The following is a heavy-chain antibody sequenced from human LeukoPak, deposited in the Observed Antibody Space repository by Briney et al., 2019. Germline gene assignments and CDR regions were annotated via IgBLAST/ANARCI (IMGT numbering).Heavy chain of an antibody. CDR3: AKGSVTSGWSFFDY. CDR2: ISWNSRSI. J-gene: IGHJ4*02. D-gene: IGHD6-19*01. Sequence: PGGSLRLSCAASGFTFDEYAMHWVRQAAGKGLEWVSGISWNSRSITYADSVKGRFTISRDNAKNSLYLQMNSLGAEDTALYYCAKGSVTSGWSFFDYWGQGTLVTVSS. V-gene: IGHV3-9*01. CDR1: GFTFDEYA.